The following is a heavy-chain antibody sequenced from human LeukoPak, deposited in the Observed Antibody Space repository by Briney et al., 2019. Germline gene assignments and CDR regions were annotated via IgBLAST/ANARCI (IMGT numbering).Heavy chain of an antibody. CDR3: ARHRYQLLPPFDY. CDR2: IYYSGST. J-gene: IGHJ4*02. Sequence: WETLSLTCAVSGGSISSYYWSWVRQPPGKGLEWVGYIYYSGSTNYYPSLKSRVTISVDTSKNQFSLKLSSVTAADTAVYYCARHRYQLLPPFDYWGQGTLVTVSS. CDR1: GGSISSYY. V-gene: IGHV4-59*08. D-gene: IGHD2-2*01.